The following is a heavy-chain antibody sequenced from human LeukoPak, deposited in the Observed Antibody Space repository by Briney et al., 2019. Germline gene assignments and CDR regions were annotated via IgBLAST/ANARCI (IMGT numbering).Heavy chain of an antibody. D-gene: IGHD3-10*01. CDR1: GYTLTELS. Sequence: ASVKVSCKVSGYTLTELSMHWVRQAPGKGLEWMGGFDPEDGETIYAQKFQGRVTMTEDTSTDTAYMELSSLRSEDTAVYYCATVKSGAYYYGSGSIFHWGQGTMVTVSS. CDR2: FDPEDGET. J-gene: IGHJ3*01. V-gene: IGHV1-24*01. CDR3: ATVKSGAYYYGSGSIFH.